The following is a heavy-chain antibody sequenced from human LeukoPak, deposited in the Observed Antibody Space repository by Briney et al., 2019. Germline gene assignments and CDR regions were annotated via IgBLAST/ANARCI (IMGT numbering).Heavy chain of an antibody. Sequence: GGSLRLSCTASGFSFSAYAMMWVRQAPGKGPEWVSAIRGSGVNTYYADSVRGRFTISRDNSKYTLFLQMNSLRAVDTAVYYCARDPNGDYIGAFDMWGPGTMVTVSS. CDR2: IRGSGVNT. D-gene: IGHD4-17*01. J-gene: IGHJ3*02. CDR3: ARDPNGDYIGAFDM. CDR1: GFSFSAYA. V-gene: IGHV3-23*01.